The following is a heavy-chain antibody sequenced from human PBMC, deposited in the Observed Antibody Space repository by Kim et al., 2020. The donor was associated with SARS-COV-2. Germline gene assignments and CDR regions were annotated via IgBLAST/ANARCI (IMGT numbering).Heavy chain of an antibody. CDR1: VYTFTTFY. V-gene: IGHV1-46*01. Sequence: ASVKVSCEASVYTFTTFYMHWVRQAPGQGLEWMGMINPTDGRTNYAQNLQGRISMTRDISTNTFTMELSSLRSEDTAVYYCARGLLLEGTYSSTWYCFDP. CDR2: INPTDGRT. CDR3: ARGLLLEGTYSSTWYCFDP. D-gene: IGHD2-2*01. J-gene: IGHJ5*02.